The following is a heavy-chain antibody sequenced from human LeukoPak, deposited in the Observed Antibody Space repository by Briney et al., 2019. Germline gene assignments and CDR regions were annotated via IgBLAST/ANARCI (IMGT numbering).Heavy chain of an antibody. V-gene: IGHV4-30-2*01. CDR2: IYHSGST. CDR1: GGSISSGGYS. Sequence: PSETLSLTCAVSGGSISSGGYSWSWIRQPPGKGLEWIGYIYHSGSTYYNPSLKSRVTISVDRSKNQSSLKLSSVTAPDTAVYYCASNRYDFWASFDYWGQGTLVTVSS. J-gene: IGHJ4*02. D-gene: IGHD3-3*01. CDR3: ASNRYDFWASFDY.